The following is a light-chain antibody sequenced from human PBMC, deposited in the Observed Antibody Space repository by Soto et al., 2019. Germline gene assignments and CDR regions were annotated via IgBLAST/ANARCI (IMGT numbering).Light chain of an antibody. CDR3: SSDTSSSTYV. CDR1: STDVGGSNY. V-gene: IGLV2-14*01. J-gene: IGLJ1*01. CDR2: DVS. Sequence: QSALTQPASVSGSPGQSITISCTGTSTDVGGSNYVSWYQQHPGNAPKLMIYDVSTRPSGVSNRFSGSKSGNTSSLTISGLEDEDDDDYYGSSDTSSSTYVFGTGTKVTVL.